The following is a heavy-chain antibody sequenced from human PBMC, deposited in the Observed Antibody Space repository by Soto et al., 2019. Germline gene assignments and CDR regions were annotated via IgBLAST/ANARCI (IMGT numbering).Heavy chain of an antibody. CDR1: GFTFSSYS. J-gene: IGHJ6*03. V-gene: IGHV3-21*01. CDR3: ARVPPRPENYGDSWTYYYYYMDV. Sequence: GGSLRLSCAASGFTFSSYSMNWVRQAPGKGLEWVSSISSSSSYIYYADSVKGRFTISRDNAKNSLYLQMNSLRAEDTAVYYCARVPPRPENYGDSWTYYYYYMDVWGKGTTVTVSS. CDR2: ISSSSSYI. D-gene: IGHD4-17*01.